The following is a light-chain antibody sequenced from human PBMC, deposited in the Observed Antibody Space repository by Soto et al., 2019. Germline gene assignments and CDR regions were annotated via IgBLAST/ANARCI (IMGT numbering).Light chain of an antibody. V-gene: IGKV1-5*03. Sequence: DIQMTQSPSTLSASVGDRGTITCRASQSITTWLAWYQQKPGKAPKLLIYKATNLQSGVPSRFSGSGSGTEFSLTVNSLQPEDFAIYYCQQYNDYQYTFGQGTKLEIK. CDR2: KAT. CDR3: QQYNDYQYT. CDR1: QSITTW. J-gene: IGKJ2*01.